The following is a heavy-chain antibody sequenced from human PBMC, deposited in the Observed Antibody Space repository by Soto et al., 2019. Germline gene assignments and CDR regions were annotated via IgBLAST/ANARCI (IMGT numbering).Heavy chain of an antibody. CDR2: VWYDGGNK. D-gene: IGHD5-12*01. J-gene: IGHJ6*02. V-gene: IGHV3-33*01. CDR3: VRAAGYSGNDYVYYYGMDV. CDR1: GFTFRNYG. Sequence: QVQLVESGGGVVQPGRSLRLSCAASGFTFRNYGMHWVRQAPAKGLEWVALVWYDGGNKNYVDSVKGRFTISRDNSKNTLYLQMNSLRDEDTAVYYCVRAAGYSGNDYVYYYGMDVWGQGTTVTVPS.